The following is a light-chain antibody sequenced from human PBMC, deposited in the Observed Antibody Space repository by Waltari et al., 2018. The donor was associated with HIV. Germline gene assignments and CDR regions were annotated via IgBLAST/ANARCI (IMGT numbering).Light chain of an antibody. CDR2: GAD. J-gene: IGLJ3*02. Sequence: QSVLTQPPSVSGAPGQSVTISCTGSSSNIRAGYDVQWYQQLPGAAPKLLIFGADIRPSGVPDRFSGSKSGRSASLAISGLQSDDEADYFCQSYDTDLKSGVFGGGTKVTVL. V-gene: IGLV1-40*01. CDR1: SSNIRAGYD. CDR3: QSYDTDLKSGV.